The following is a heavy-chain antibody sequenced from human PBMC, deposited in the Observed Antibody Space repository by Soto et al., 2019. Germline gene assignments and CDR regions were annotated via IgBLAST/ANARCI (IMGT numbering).Heavy chain of an antibody. Sequence: PGGSLRLSCAASGFTFSSYAMSWVRQAPGKGLEWVAVISHDGSYKYYADSVKGRFTISRDNSKNTLYLQMNSLRAEDTAVYYCAGGYCSSTSCLGGAFDIWGQGTMVTVSS. V-gene: IGHV3-30*03. J-gene: IGHJ3*02. D-gene: IGHD2-2*01. CDR2: ISHDGSYK. CDR1: GFTFSSYA. CDR3: AGGYCSSTSCLGGAFDI.